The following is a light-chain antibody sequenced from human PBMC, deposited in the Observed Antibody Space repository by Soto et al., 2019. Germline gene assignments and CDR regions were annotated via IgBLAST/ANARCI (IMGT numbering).Light chain of an antibody. V-gene: IGKV3-11*01. CDR2: DAS. Sequence: EIVLTQSPGTLSLSPGERASLSCRASQNIDINLVLYQQKPGQAPRLLIYDASKWATGIPARFSGSGFGTDFTLTISSLEPEDFAVYYCQQRSKWRTFGQGTKVDIK. CDR1: QNIDIN. J-gene: IGKJ1*01. CDR3: QQRSKWRT.